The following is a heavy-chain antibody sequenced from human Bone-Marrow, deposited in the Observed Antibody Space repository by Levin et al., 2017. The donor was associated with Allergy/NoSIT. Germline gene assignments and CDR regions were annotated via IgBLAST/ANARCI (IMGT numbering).Heavy chain of an antibody. D-gene: IGHD2-2*01. V-gene: IGHV4-34*01. CDR2: IDHSGST. J-gene: IGHJ4*02. CDR3: ARGHSTSGFDF. Sequence: SETLSLTCDVYGASFSGYYWAWIRQSPGMGLEWIGEIDHSGSTHDNPSLKSRVTISIDTSKKQFSLRVTSVTAADTAVYFCARGHSTSGFDFWGQGILVTVSS. CDR1: GASFSGYY.